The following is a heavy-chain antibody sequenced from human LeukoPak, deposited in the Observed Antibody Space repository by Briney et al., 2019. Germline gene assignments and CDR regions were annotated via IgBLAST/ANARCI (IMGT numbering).Heavy chain of an antibody. CDR3: ARHERTDRGRIQLWVQTPHVFDY. CDR2: IYYSGST. D-gene: IGHD5-18*01. J-gene: IGHJ4*02. Sequence: PSQTLSLTCTVSGGSISSGGYYWSWIRQHPGKGLEWIGYIYYSGSTYYNPSLKSRVTISVDTSKNQFSLKLGSVTAADTAVYYCARHERTDRGRIQLWVQTPHVFDYWGQGTLVTVSS. V-gene: IGHV4-31*03. CDR1: GGSISSGGYY.